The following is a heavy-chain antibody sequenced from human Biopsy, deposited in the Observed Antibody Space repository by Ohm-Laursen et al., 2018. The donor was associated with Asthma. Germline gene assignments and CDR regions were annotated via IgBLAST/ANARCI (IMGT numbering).Heavy chain of an antibody. Sequence: SLRLSCAASGFTFGDYWMSWVRQVPGKGLEWVANIKHDGSEKNHVDSLKGRFTISRDNSKNTLYLQMNSLKGEDTAVYYCAKGRYKWNDGYYGLDVWGQGTTVTVSS. CDR3: AKGRYKWNDGYYGLDV. D-gene: IGHD1-20*01. CDR2: IKHDGSEK. J-gene: IGHJ6*02. V-gene: IGHV3-7*01. CDR1: GFTFGDYW.